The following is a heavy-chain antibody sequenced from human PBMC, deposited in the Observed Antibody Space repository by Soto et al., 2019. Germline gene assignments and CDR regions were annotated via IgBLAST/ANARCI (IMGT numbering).Heavy chain of an antibody. CDR3: AKSNGDYVAFFDY. V-gene: IGHV3-23*01. CDR2: ISGSGGST. CDR1: GFTFSSYA. Sequence: GGSLRLSCAASGFTFSSYAMSWVRQAPGKGLEWVSAISGSGGSTYYADSVKGRFTISRDNSKNTLYLQMSSLRAEDTAVYYCAKSNGDYVAFFDYWGQGTLVTVSS. D-gene: IGHD4-17*01. J-gene: IGHJ4*02.